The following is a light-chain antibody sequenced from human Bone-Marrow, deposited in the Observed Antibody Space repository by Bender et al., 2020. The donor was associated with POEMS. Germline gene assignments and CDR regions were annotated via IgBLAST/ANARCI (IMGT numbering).Light chain of an antibody. CDR1: KLGNQF. CDR3: QAWDSGTVV. V-gene: IGLV3-1*01. CDR2: QDS. Sequence: SYELTQPPTVSVSLGQTATITCSEDKLGNQFVSWYQVRPGQSPRLVINQDSKRPSAIPERFSGSNSGNTATLTISGTQGMDEADYYCQAWDSGTVVFGGGTKLIVL. J-gene: IGLJ2*01.